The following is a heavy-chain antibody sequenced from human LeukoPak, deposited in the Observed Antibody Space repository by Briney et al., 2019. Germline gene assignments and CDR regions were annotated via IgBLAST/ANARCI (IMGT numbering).Heavy chain of an antibody. Sequence: PSQTLSLTCTVSGGSISSGSYYWSWIRQPAGKGLEWIGRIYYSGSTYYNPSLKSRVTISVDTSKNQFSLKLSSVTAADTAVYYCARDRGKGLRPVFDYWGQGTLVTVSS. CDR2: IYYSGST. D-gene: IGHD4-23*01. V-gene: IGHV4-61*02. J-gene: IGHJ4*02. CDR3: ARDRGKGLRPVFDY. CDR1: GGSISSGSYY.